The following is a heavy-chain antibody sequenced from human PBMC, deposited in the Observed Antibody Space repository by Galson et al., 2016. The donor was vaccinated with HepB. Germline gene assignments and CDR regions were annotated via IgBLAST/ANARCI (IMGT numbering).Heavy chain of an antibody. V-gene: IGHV3-21*01. Sequence: SLRLSCAASGFTFSNYTMNWVRQAPGKGLEWLSCISCDGHYKYYADSVKGRFTISRDNAKNSLYLQMNSQGAEDTAVYYCAKDWMAAGGNAFDVWGQGTVVTAS. CDR2: ISCDGHYK. CDR1: GFTFSNYT. D-gene: IGHD6-13*01. J-gene: IGHJ3*01. CDR3: AKDWMAAGGNAFDV.